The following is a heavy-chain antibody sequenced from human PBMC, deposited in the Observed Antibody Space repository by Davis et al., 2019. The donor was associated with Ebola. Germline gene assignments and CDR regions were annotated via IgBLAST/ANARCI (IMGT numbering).Heavy chain of an antibody. CDR3: ARGGSPAMFKGVDE. D-gene: IGHD2-2*01. Sequence: PSETLSLTCTVSGVSIIAHYLSCIRQSPGKGLEWIGYIDYRGRSTYKPSLRSRITMSVDTSKNQFSLKLKSITAADTAVYYCARGGSPAMFKGVDEWGQGTLVTVAS. CDR2: IDYRGRS. V-gene: IGHV4-59*11. CDR1: GVSIIAHY. J-gene: IGHJ4*02.